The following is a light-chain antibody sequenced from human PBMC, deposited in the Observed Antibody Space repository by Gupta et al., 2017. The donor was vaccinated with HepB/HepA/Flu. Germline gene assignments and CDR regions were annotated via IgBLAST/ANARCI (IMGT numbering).Light chain of an antibody. V-gene: IGKV6D-21*02. J-gene: IGKJ2*02. CDR1: QNIGTS. Sequence: EIVLTQSPDFQSVTPKEKVTITCRASQNIGTSLNWYQQKPEQSPKLLIKYASQTSSGVPSRFSGSGSGTEFTLTINSREAEDAAAYYCQQRSTLPCTFGQGTKLEVK. CDR3: QQRSTLPCT. CDR2: YAS.